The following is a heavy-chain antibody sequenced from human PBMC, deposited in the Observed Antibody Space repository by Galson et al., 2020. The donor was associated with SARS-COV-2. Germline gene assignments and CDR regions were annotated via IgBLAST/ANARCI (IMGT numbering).Heavy chain of an antibody. CDR3: ARGSGGYLIDY. CDR2: ISGSGGST. D-gene: IGHD5-12*01. Sequence: GGSLRLSCAASGFTFSSYSMSWVRQAPGKGLEWVSAISGSGGSTYYADSVKGRFTISRDNSKNTLYLQMNSLRAEDTAVYYCARGSGGYLIDYWGQGTLVTVSS. J-gene: IGHJ4*02. V-gene: IGHV3-23*01. CDR1: GFTFSSYS.